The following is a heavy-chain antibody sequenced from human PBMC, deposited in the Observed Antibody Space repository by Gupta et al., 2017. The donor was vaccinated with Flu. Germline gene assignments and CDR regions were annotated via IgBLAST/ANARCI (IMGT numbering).Heavy chain of an antibody. V-gene: IGHV1-18*01. Sequence: VRQAPGQGLEWMGWISSYNGNTNYAQKLQGRVTMTTDTSTSTAYMELRSLRSDDTAVYYCARDSIVVVPAAFYYYYYMDVWGKGTTVTVSS. CDR3: ARDSIVVVPAAFYYYYYMDV. D-gene: IGHD2-2*01. CDR2: ISSYNGNT. J-gene: IGHJ6*03.